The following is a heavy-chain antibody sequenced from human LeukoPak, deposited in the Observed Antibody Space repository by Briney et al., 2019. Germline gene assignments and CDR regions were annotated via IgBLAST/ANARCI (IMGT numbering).Heavy chain of an antibody. CDR2: IYPGDSNT. Sequence: GESLKISCKGSGYSFISYWIGWVRQMPGKGLEWMGIIYPGDSNTRYGPSFQGQVTISADKSINTAYLQWSSLKASDTAMYYCARHDNRGYTGNEYYNYLMDVWGQGTTVIVSS. J-gene: IGHJ6*02. CDR1: GYSFISYW. D-gene: IGHD5-12*01. V-gene: IGHV5-51*01. CDR3: ARHDNRGYTGNEYYNYLMDV.